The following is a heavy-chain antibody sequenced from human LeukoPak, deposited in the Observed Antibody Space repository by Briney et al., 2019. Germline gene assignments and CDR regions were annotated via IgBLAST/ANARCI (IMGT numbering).Heavy chain of an antibody. J-gene: IGHJ1*01. Sequence: GWSLRLSCAASGCTFSSYAMCWVHQAPGKGLEWVSAISGSGGSTYYADSVKGRFTISRDNSKNTLYLQMNSLRAEDTAVYYCANGFSGSYLQEHWGQGTLVTVSS. D-gene: IGHD1-26*01. CDR1: GCTFSSYA. CDR2: ISGSGGST. CDR3: ANGFSGSYLQEH. V-gene: IGHV3-23*01.